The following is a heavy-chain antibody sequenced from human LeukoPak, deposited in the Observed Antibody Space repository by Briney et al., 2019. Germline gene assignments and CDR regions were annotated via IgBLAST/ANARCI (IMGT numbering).Heavy chain of an antibody. Sequence: SETLSLTCTVSGGSISSSSYYWSWIRQPPGKGLEWIGEINHSGSTNYNPSLKSRVTISVDTSKNQFSLKLSSVTAADTAVYYCARGQVAVAGTGGPLFDYWGQGTLVTVSS. CDR3: ARGQVAVAGTGGPLFDY. V-gene: IGHV4-39*07. CDR1: GGSISSSSYY. CDR2: INHSGST. D-gene: IGHD6-19*01. J-gene: IGHJ4*02.